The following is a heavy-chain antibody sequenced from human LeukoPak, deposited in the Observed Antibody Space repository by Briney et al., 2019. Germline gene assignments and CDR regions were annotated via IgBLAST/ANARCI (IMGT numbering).Heavy chain of an antibody. D-gene: IGHD5-12*01. Sequence: SETLSLTCTVSGGSISSHYWSWIRQPPGKGLEWIGYIYYSGSTNYNPSLKSRVTISVDTSKNQFPLKLSSVTAADTAVYYCARVSYSGYDLYYFDYWGRGTLVTVSS. CDR1: GGSISSHY. CDR2: IYYSGST. V-gene: IGHV4-59*11. CDR3: ARVSYSGYDLYYFDY. J-gene: IGHJ4*02.